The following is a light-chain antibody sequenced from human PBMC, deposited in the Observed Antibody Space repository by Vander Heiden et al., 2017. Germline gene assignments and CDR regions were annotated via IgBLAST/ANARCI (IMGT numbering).Light chain of an antibody. Sequence: HSALTQPASVSGSPGQYITISCTGTSSDVGCYNYVSWYQQHPGNAPKLMIYDVSNRPSGVSDRFSGSKSGNTASLTISGLQAEDEADYYCSSYTSSSTLVFGGGTKLTVL. CDR3: SSYTSSSTLV. CDR1: SSDVGCYNY. V-gene: IGLV2-14*01. CDR2: DVS. J-gene: IGLJ3*02.